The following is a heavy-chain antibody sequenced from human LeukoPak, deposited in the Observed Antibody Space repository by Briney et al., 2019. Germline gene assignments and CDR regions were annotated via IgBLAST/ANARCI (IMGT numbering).Heavy chain of an antibody. D-gene: IGHD6-13*01. V-gene: IGHV4-61*05. CDR1: GGSISSSSYY. J-gene: IGHJ1*01. CDR3: ARGSAWYEIYFQH. CDR2: IYYSGST. Sequence: SETLSLTCTVSGGSISSSSYYWGWIRQPPGKGLEWIGYIYYSGSTNYNPSLKSRVTMSVDTSKNQLSLKLNSATAADTAVYYCARGSAWYEIYFQHWGQGTVVTVSS.